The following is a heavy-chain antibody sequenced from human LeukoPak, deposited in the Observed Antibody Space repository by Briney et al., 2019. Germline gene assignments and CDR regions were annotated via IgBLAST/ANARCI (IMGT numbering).Heavy chain of an antibody. CDR2: ISSSGSTI. Sequence: PGGSLRLSCAASGFTFSSYEMIWVRQAPGKGLEWVSYISSSGSTIYYADSVKGRFTISRDNAKNSLYLQMNSLRAEDTAVYYCARDCSGGSCYLLYYYGMDVWGQGTTVTVSS. V-gene: IGHV3-48*03. CDR3: ARDCSGGSCYLLYYYGMDV. J-gene: IGHJ6*02. D-gene: IGHD2-15*01. CDR1: GFTFSSYE.